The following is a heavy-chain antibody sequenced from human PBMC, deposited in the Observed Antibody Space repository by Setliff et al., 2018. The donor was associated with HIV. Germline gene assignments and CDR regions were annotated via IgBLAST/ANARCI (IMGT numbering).Heavy chain of an antibody. J-gene: IGHJ3*02. Sequence: VKVSCKASGYTFTSYDINWVRQATGQGLEWMGWMNPNSGNTGYAQKFQSRVTITADKSTTTVYMELSSLGSEDTAVYYCARGQTTNNIKAEAFDIWGQGTLVTVSS. CDR1: GYTFTSYD. CDR2: MNPNSGNT. CDR3: ARGQTTNNIKAEAFDI. V-gene: IGHV1-8*03. D-gene: IGHD1-20*01.